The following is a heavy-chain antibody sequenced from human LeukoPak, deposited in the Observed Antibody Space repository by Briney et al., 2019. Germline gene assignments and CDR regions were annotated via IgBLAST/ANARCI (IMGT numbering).Heavy chain of an antibody. CDR2: INHSGAT. CDR3: ARRRGQGSGSYFHYYYYGMDV. CDR1: GGSFSGYY. Sequence: PSETLSLTCAVYGGSFSGYYWNWIRQPPGEGLEWIGEINHSGATNYNPSLKSRVTISVDTSKNQFYLKLSSVTAADTAVYSCARRRGQGSGSYFHYYYYGMDVWGQGTTVTVSS. D-gene: IGHD3-10*01. J-gene: IGHJ6*02. V-gene: IGHV4-34*01.